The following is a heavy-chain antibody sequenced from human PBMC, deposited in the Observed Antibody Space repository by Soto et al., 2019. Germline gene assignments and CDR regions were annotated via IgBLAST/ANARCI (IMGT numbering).Heavy chain of an antibody. V-gene: IGHV3-23*01. CDR3: AKVRGSGWYWGYDAFDI. CDR2: ISGSGNNT. D-gene: IGHD6-19*01. Sequence: GGSLRLSCAASGFTFSSYAMSWVRQAPGEGLEWVSAISGSGNNTYYADSVKGRFTISRDNSKNTLDLQMNSLRAEDTAVYYCAKVRGSGWYWGYDAFDIWGQGTMVTVSS. J-gene: IGHJ3*02. CDR1: GFTFSSYA.